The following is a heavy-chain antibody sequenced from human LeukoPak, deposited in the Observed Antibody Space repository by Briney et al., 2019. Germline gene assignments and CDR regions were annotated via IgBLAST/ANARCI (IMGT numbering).Heavy chain of an antibody. CDR2: ISDSGSSI. J-gene: IGHJ4*02. D-gene: IGHD6-13*01. V-gene: IGHV3-48*01. CDR1: GLTFDTHS. CDR3: ASWAGTATGFSGPFDY. Sequence: GGSLRLSCAVSGLTFDTHSMNWVRQAPGKGLEWLSHISDSGSSIYYVDSVKGRFTISRDNAKNALYLQMNSLRVEDTAVYYCASWAGTATGFSGPFDYWGQGSLVTVSS.